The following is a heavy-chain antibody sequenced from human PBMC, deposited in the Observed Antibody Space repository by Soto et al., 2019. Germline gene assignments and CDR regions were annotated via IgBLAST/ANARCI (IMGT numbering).Heavy chain of an antibody. CDR3: AKDGARLQLYWFDP. CDR1: GFSFSSYA. V-gene: IGHV3-23*01. D-gene: IGHD2-15*01. J-gene: IGHJ5*02. CDR2: ISGSGGSP. Sequence: EVQLLESGGGLVQPGGSLRLSCAASGFSFSSYAMSWVRQAPGKGLEWVSAISGSGGSPYYADSVKGRFTISRDNSKNTLYLQMNSLRAEDTAVYYCAKDGARLQLYWFDPWGQGTLVTVSS.